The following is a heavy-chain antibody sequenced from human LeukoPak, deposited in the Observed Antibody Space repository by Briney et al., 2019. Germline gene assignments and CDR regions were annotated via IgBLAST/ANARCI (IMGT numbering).Heavy chain of an antibody. J-gene: IGHJ4*02. CDR2: ICGSGDTT. CDR1: GLTFNNFA. D-gene: IGHD2-15*01. Sequence: GGSLRLSCAASGLTFNNFAMSWVRQAPGKGLEWVSVICGSGDTTYCADSVKGRFTISRDNSKNTLYLQMNSLRGEDTAVYYCAKGSGGSCYSQVYSWGQGTLVTVSS. CDR3: AKGSGGSCYSQVYS. V-gene: IGHV3-23*01.